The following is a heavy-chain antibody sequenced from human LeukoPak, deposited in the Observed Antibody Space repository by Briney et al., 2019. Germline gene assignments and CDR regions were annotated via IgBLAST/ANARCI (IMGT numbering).Heavy chain of an antibody. CDR2: ISYDGSNK. D-gene: IGHD3-9*01. V-gene: IGHV3-30-3*01. Sequence: GGSLRLSCAASGFSFSSYAMHWVRQAPGKGLEWVAVISYDGSNKYYADSVKGRFTISRDNSKNTLYLQMNRLRAEDTAVYYVSRGGGSYDILTGDYKPHDYWGQGTLVTVSS. CDR3: SRGGGSYDILTGDYKPHDY. CDR1: GFSFSSYA. J-gene: IGHJ4*02.